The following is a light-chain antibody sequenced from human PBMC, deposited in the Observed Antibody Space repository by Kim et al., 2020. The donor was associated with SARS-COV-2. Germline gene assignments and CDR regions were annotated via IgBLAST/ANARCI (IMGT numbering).Light chain of an antibody. Sequence: APGETARITWGENNIGSNSVHWYQQKPGQAPVLVIYYDNDRPSGIPERFSGSNSGNTATLTISRVEAGDEADYHCQVWDSSTDSVVFGGGTQLTVL. CDR2: YDN. CDR1: NIGSNS. J-gene: IGLJ2*01. CDR3: QVWDSSTDSVV. V-gene: IGLV3-21*04.